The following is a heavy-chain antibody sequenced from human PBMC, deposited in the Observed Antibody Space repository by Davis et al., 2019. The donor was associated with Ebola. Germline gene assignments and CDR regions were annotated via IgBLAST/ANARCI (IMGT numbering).Heavy chain of an antibody. CDR2: INHRGSP. Sequence: MPLETLSLTCAVYGGSFSGYYWSWIRQSPGKGLEWIGEINHRGSPDYKPSLKRRVTISIDTSKNQFSLELRSVIAADTAVYYCARVAPTYYYSMDVWDKGTTVTVS. CDR1: GGSFSGYY. J-gene: IGHJ6*03. CDR3: ARVAPTYYYSMDV. V-gene: IGHV4-34*01.